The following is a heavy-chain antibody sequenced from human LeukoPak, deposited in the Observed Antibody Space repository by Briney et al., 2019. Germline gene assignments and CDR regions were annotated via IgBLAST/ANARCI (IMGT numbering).Heavy chain of an antibody. CDR3: ARDLGQYYYYYYYMDV. J-gene: IGHJ6*03. CDR2: INPRGGST. CDR1: GYTFTSYY. V-gene: IGHV1-46*01. Sequence: ASVKVSCKASGYTFTSYYMHWVRHAPGQGLEWMGIINPRGGSTSYAQKFQGRVTMTRDTFTSTVYMELSSLRSEDTAVYYCARDLGQYYYYYYYMDVWGKGTTVTVSS.